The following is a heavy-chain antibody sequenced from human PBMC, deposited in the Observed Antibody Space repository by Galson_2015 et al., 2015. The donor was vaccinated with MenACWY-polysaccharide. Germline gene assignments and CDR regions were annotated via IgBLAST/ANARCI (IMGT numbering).Heavy chain of an antibody. CDR3: ASSPYDSSGYYLFDY. V-gene: IGHV1-18*01. J-gene: IGHJ4*02. Sequence: VKVSCKASGYTFTRYGISWVRQAPGQGLEWMGWISAYNGNTNYAQKLQGRVTMTTDTSTSTAYMELRSLRSDDTAVYYCASSPYDSSGYYLFDYWGQGTLVTVSS. D-gene: IGHD3-22*01. CDR2: ISAYNGNT. CDR1: GYTFTRYG.